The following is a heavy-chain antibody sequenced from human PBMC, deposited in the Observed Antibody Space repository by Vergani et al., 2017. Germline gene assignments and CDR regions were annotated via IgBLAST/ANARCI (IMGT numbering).Heavy chain of an antibody. CDR1: GFTFSGSA. CDR2: IRSKANSYAT. CDR3: TRPYYYDSSGYSGVDY. Sequence: EVQLVESGGGLVQPGGSLKLSCAASGFTFSGSAMHWVRQASGKGLEWVGRIRSKANSYATAYAASVKGRFTISRDESKNTAYLQMNSLKTEDTAVYYCTRPYYYDSSGYSGVDYWGQGTLVTVSS. V-gene: IGHV3-73*02. J-gene: IGHJ4*02. D-gene: IGHD3-22*01.